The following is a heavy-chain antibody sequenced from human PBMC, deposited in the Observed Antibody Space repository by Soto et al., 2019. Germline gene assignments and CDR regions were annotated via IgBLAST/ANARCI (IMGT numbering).Heavy chain of an antibody. CDR2: INHSGST. D-gene: IGHD6-13*01. V-gene: IGHV4-34*01. CDR1: GGSFSGYY. Sequence: QVQLQQWGAGLLKPSETLSLTCAVYGGSFSGYYWSWIRQPPGKGLEGIGEINHSGSTNYNPSLKNRVTISVDTSKNQFSLKLSSVTAADTAVYYCGRDLGRSWYLKRNYYYYMDVWGKGTTVTVSS. J-gene: IGHJ6*03. CDR3: GRDLGRSWYLKRNYYYYMDV.